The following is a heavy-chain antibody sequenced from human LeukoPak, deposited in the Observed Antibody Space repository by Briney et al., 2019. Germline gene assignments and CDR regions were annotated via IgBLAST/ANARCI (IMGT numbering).Heavy chain of an antibody. D-gene: IGHD4-23*01. CDR3: ARDAPGGSDFDY. Sequence: VASVKVSCKASGYTFTSYDINWVRQATGQGLEWMGWMNPNSGNTGYAQKFQGRVTMTRNTSISTAYMELSRLRSDDTAVYYCARDAPGGSDFDYWGQGTLVTVSS. CDR2: MNPNSGNT. V-gene: IGHV1-8*01. J-gene: IGHJ4*02. CDR1: GYTFTSYD.